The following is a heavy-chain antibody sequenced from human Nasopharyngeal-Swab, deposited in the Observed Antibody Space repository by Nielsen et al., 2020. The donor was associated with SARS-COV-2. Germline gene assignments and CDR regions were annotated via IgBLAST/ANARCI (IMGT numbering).Heavy chain of an antibody. CDR2: ISSSSSYI. V-gene: IGHV3-21*01. Sequence: GGSLRLSCAASGFTFSSYAMHWVRQAPGKGLEWVSSISSSSSYIYYADSVKGRFTISRDNAKNSLYLQMNSLRAEDTAVYYCARVGGIAAAGTSYYYYYMDVWGKGTTVTVSS. CDR3: ARVGGIAAAGTSYYYYYMDV. CDR1: GFTFSSYA. J-gene: IGHJ6*03. D-gene: IGHD6-13*01.